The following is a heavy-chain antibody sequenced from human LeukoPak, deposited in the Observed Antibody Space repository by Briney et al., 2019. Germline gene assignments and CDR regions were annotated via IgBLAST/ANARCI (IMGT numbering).Heavy chain of an antibody. Sequence: GGSLRLSCAASGFTFSSFAMHWVRQAPGKGLEWVALILFDGSNKYYADSVKGRFTISRDTSKNTLHLQMNSLRAEDTAVYYFGKDLDRGGLYGGIDFCCQGPLVTVSS. CDR3: GKDLDRGGLYGGIDF. CDR1: GFTFSSFA. CDR2: ILFDGSNK. V-gene: IGHV3-30*04. J-gene: IGHJ4*02. D-gene: IGHD3-16*01.